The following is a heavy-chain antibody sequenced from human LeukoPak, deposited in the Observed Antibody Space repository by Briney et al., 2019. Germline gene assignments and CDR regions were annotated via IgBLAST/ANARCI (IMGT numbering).Heavy chain of an antibody. J-gene: IGHJ6*03. Sequence: GGSLRLSCAASGFTFSNFGMHWVRQAPGKGLEWVAFIRYNGNNQYYADSVKGRFTISRDNSKNTLYLQMNSLKGDDTAVYYCAKDSAFYYIDVWGKGTTVIISS. CDR1: GFTFSNFG. CDR3: AKDSAFYYIDV. D-gene: IGHD3-10*01. CDR2: IRYNGNNQ. V-gene: IGHV3-30*02.